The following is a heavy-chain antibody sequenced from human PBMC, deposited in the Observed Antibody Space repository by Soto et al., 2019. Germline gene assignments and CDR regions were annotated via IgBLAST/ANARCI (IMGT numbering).Heavy chain of an antibody. J-gene: IGHJ5*02. CDR1: GGTFSSYA. CDR2: IIPIFGTA. Sequence: QVQLVQSGAEVKKPGSSVKVSCKASGGTFSSYAISWVQQAPGQGLEWMGGIIPIFGTANYAQKLQGRVTITADESTRTDYMALSRLRSEDTAVYYCARGYCSGGSSYCWRWYDPWRQGTLVTVSS. CDR3: ARGYCSGGSSYCWRWYDP. D-gene: IGHD2-15*01. V-gene: IGHV1-69*01.